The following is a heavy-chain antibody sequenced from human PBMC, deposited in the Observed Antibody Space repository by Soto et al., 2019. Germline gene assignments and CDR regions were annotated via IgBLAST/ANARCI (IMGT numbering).Heavy chain of an antibody. CDR2: IYYSGST. J-gene: IGHJ6*02. V-gene: IGHV4-31*03. CDR1: GGSISNGGYY. D-gene: IGHD3-3*01. Sequence: PSETLSLTCTVSGGSISNGGYYWTWIRQHPGKGLEWIGYIYYSGSTYYNPSLKSRVTISVDTSKNQFSLKLTSVTAADTAVYYCARDVTDFRSGHEGMDVWGQGTTVTVSS. CDR3: ARDVTDFRSGHEGMDV.